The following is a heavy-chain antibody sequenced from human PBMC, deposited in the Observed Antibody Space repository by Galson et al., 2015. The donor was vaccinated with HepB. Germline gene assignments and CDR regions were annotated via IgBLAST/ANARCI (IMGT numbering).Heavy chain of an antibody. D-gene: IGHD4-11*01. V-gene: IGHV1-69*13. CDR1: GYTFTSYA. CDR3: ARGPLEGSHLTGYFDY. CDR2: IIPIFGTA. J-gene: IGHJ4*02. Sequence: SVKVSCKASGYTFTSYAISWVRQAPGQGLEWMGGIIPIFGTANYAQKFQGRVTITADESTSTAYMELSSLRSEDTAVYYCARGPLEGSHLTGYFDYWGQGTLVTVSS.